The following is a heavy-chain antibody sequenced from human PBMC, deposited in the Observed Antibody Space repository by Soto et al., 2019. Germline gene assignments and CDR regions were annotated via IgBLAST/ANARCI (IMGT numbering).Heavy chain of an antibody. D-gene: IGHD5-18*01. CDR2: IYYSGST. V-gene: IGHV4-39*01. J-gene: IGHJ6*02. Sequence: SETLSLTCTVSGGSISSSSYYWGWIRQPPGKGLEWIGSIYYSGSTYYNPSLKSRVTISVDTSKNQFSLKLSSVTAADTAVYYCANTWDTAMVTYYYGMDVWGQGTTVTVSS. CDR3: ANTWDTAMVTYYYGMDV. CDR1: GGSISSSSYY.